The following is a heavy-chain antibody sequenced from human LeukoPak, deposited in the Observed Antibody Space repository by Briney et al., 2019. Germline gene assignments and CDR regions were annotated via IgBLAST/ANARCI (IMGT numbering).Heavy chain of an antibody. Sequence: GGPLRLSCAASGFTLDSYTMNWVRQLPGKGLEWVSSISSSSAYKHYADSVMGRFTISRDNAKNSLYLQMNSLRAEDTAVYYCARDTIQPYYYYMDVWGKGTTVTVSS. V-gene: IGHV3-21*01. CDR2: ISSSSAYK. J-gene: IGHJ6*03. CDR1: GFTLDSYT. D-gene: IGHD2-21*01. CDR3: ARDTIQPYYYYMDV.